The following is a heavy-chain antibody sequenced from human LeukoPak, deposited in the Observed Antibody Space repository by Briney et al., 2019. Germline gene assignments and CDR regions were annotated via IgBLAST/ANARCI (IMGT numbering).Heavy chain of an antibody. CDR3: AWILTAAGTRY. CDR2: ISGGGVST. V-gene: IGHV3-23*01. D-gene: IGHD6-13*01. CDR1: AFTFSNYA. Sequence: GGSLRLSCAASAFTFSNYAMSWVRQAPGKGLEWVSAISGGGVSTYYADSVRGRFTISRDNSENTLYLQMNSLRAEDTAVYYCAWILTAAGTRYWGQGTLVTVSS. J-gene: IGHJ4*02.